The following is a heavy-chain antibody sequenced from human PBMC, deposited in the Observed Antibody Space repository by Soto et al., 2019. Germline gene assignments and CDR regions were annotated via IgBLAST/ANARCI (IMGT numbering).Heavy chain of an antibody. CDR3: AKVKKGDRGDY. CDR1: GFTFSSYA. J-gene: IGHJ4*02. D-gene: IGHD3-10*01. Sequence: LSLTCAASGFTFSSYAMSWVRQAPGKGLEWVSAISGSGGSTYYADSVKGRFTISRDNSKNTLYLQMNSLRAEDTAVYYCAKVKKGDRGDYWGQGTLVTVSS. CDR2: ISGSGGST. V-gene: IGHV3-23*01.